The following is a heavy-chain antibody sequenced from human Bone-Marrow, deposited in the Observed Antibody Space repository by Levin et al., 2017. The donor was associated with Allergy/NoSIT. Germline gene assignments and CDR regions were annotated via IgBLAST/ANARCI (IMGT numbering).Heavy chain of an antibody. CDR2: IWDDESNE. Sequence: SGGSLRLSCAASGFMFSSHGMHWVRQAPGKGLEWVAVIWDDESNEEYADSVKGRFTISRDNSKSTLYLLMNSLRAEDTAVYYCARISAVGVNIEIWDYYYGMDVWGQGTTVTVSS. V-gene: IGHV3-33*01. CDR1: GFMFSSHG. D-gene: IGHD3-10*01. CDR3: ARISAVGVNIEIWDYYYGMDV. J-gene: IGHJ6*02.